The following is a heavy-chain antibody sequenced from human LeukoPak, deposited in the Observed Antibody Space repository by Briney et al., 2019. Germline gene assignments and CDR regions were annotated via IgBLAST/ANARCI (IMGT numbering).Heavy chain of an antibody. J-gene: IGHJ6*02. Sequence: GGSLRLSCAASGFTFSSYSMNWVRQAPGKGLEWVSSISSSSSYIYYADSVKGRFTISRDNAKNSLYLQMNSLRAEDTAVYYCARYRYCSGGSCYSDYYYYYGMDVWGQGITVTVSS. V-gene: IGHV3-21*01. D-gene: IGHD2-15*01. CDR2: ISSSSSYI. CDR1: GFTFSSYS. CDR3: ARYRYCSGGSCYSDYYYYYGMDV.